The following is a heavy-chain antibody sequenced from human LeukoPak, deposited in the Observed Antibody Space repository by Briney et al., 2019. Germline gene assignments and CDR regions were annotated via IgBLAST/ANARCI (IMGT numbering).Heavy chain of an antibody. CDR3: AGQSAGEPFGY. CDR2: IYYSGST. D-gene: IGHD7-27*01. Sequence: SETLSLTCTVSGGSISSYYWSWIRQPPGKGLEWIGSIYYSGSTYYNPSLKSRVTISVDTSKNQFSLRLSSVTAADTAVYYCAGQSAGEPFGYWGQGTLVTVSS. V-gene: IGHV4-59*05. CDR1: GGSISSYY. J-gene: IGHJ4*02.